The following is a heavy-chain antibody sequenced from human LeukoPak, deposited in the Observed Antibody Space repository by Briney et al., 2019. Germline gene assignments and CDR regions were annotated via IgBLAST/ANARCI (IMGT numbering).Heavy chain of an antibody. J-gene: IGHJ6*03. CDR1: GGSFSGYY. V-gene: IGHV4-34*01. Sequence: PSETLSLTCAVYGGSFSGYYWSWIRQPPGKGLEWIGEINHSGSTNYNPSLKSRVTISVDTSKNQFSLKLSSVTAADTAVYYCAREEGKNWNDLYYYYYMDVWGKGTTVTISS. D-gene: IGHD1-1*01. CDR2: INHSGST. CDR3: AREEGKNWNDLYYYYYMDV.